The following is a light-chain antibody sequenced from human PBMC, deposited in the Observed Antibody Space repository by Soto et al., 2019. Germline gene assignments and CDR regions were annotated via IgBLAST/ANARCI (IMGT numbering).Light chain of an antibody. Sequence: ILMTQSPATLSVSPGERATLSCRASQSVSNNLAWYQQKPGQAPRLLIYDASTRATGIPARFSGSGSGTEFTLTISGPQSEDFAVYYCQQYNNWPPWTFGQGTKVESK. CDR1: QSVSNN. V-gene: IGKV3-15*01. CDR2: DAS. CDR3: QQYNNWPPWT. J-gene: IGKJ1*01.